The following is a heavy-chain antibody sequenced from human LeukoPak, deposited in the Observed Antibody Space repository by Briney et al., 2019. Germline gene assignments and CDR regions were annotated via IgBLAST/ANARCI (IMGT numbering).Heavy chain of an antibody. CDR2: FYSGGPT. J-gene: IGHJ4*02. D-gene: IGHD1-14*01. CDR3: ARGNPSSRH. V-gene: IGHV3-66*02. Sequence: PGGSLRLSCAASGFTVINNYMYWVRQAPGKGLEWVSMFYSGGPTYYIDSVKGRFTISRDNFKNTLNLQMNNLRPEDTAVYYCARGNPSSRHWGQGTLVTDSS. CDR1: GFTVINNY.